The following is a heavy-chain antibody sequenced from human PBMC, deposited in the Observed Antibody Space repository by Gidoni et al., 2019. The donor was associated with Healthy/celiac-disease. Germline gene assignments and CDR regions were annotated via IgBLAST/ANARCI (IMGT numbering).Heavy chain of an antibody. J-gene: IGHJ4*02. CDR3: ARGWDYGGNSYIDY. V-gene: IGHV4-34*01. CDR2: INHSGST. CDR1: GGSFRGYY. D-gene: IGHD4-17*01. Sequence: QVQLQQWGAGLLQPSETLSLTCAVYGGSFRGYYWSWIRQPPGKGLEWIGEINHSGSTNYNPSLKSRVTISVDTSKNQFSLKLSSVTAADTAVYYCARGWDYGGNSYIDYWGQGTLVTVSS.